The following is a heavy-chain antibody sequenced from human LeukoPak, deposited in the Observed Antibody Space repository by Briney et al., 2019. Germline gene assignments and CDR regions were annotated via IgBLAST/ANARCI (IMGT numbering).Heavy chain of an antibody. D-gene: IGHD2-2*01. Sequence: GGSLRLSCATSGFTFRSYSMNWVRQAPGKGLEWVSSISPSSSSMNYADSLKGRFTISRDNSKNTLYLQMNSLRAEDTAVYYCAKGEYCSSTSCYGIYYFDYWGQGTLVTVSS. V-gene: IGHV3-21*01. CDR2: ISPSSSSM. J-gene: IGHJ4*02. CDR3: AKGEYCSSTSCYGIYYFDY. CDR1: GFTFRSYS.